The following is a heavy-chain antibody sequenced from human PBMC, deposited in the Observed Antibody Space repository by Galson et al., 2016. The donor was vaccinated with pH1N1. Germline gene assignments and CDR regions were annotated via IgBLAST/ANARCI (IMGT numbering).Heavy chain of an antibody. Sequence: SVKVSCKAPGYTFTSYGISWVRQAPGQGLEWMGWINPYTGDTNYAQKLQGRVTMTTDTSTSTAYMELRSLRSDDTAVYYCACMVRGDYFGYWGQGTLVTVSS. J-gene: IGHJ4*02. D-gene: IGHD3-10*01. CDR1: GYTFTSYG. V-gene: IGHV1-18*01. CDR2: INPYTGDT. CDR3: ACMVRGDYFGY.